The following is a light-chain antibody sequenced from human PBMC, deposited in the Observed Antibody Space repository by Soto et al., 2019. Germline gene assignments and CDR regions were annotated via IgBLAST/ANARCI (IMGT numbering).Light chain of an antibody. V-gene: IGKV1-9*01. CDR2: AAY. Sequence: IRVSQSASSQSYSDGVRVAITCLASQDISSYLAWYHQKPGKAPKLLIYAAYTLQSGVPSRFSGSGFGTDFTLTIISLQAEDVVRYYCTQPRSYPYTFGGRTKA. CDR1: QDISSY. CDR3: TQPRSYPYT. J-gene: IGKJ4*01.